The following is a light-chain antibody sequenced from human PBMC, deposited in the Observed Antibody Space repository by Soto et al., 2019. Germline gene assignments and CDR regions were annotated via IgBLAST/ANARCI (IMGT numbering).Light chain of an antibody. J-gene: IGKJ4*01. V-gene: IGKV3-11*01. CDR1: QSVSSY. CDR2: DAS. CDR3: QQHSNWPPLT. Sequence: EIVLTQSPATLSLSVGERATLSCRASQSVSSYLAWYQQKPGQAPRLLIYDASNRATGIPARFSGSGSGTEFTLTISSLEPEDFAVYYCQQHSNWPPLTFGGGTKVEIK.